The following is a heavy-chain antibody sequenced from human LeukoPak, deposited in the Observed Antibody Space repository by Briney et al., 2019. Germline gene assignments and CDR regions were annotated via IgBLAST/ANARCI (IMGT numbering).Heavy chain of an antibody. V-gene: IGHV1-8*01. J-gene: IGHJ5*02. Sequence: ASVTVSCKAPGYTFSTYEINWVRQATGQGLEWMGWVHPNNGDTVYAQRFQGRVTMTRNTSVSTAYMELSSLRSEDTAVYYCTRGPRDDPWGQGTLVTVSS. CDR3: TRGPRDDP. CDR2: VHPNNGDT. CDR1: GYTFSTYE.